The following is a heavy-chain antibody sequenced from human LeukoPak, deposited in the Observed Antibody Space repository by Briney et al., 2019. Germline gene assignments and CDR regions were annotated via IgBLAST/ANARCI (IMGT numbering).Heavy chain of an antibody. Sequence: ASVKVSCKASGYTFTSYGISWVRQAPGQGLEWMGWISAYNGNTNYAQKLQGRVTMTTDTSTSTAYMELRSLRSDDTAVYYCARAIAAAGGYYYYYMDVWGKGTTVTVSS. CDR1: GYTFTSYG. CDR2: ISAYNGNT. D-gene: IGHD6-13*01. CDR3: ARAIAAAGGYYYYYMDV. V-gene: IGHV1-18*01. J-gene: IGHJ6*03.